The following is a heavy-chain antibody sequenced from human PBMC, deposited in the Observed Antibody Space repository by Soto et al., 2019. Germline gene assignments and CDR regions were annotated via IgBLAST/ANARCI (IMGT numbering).Heavy chain of an antibody. CDR1: GGSFSGYY. CDR3: ASGDDY. J-gene: IGHJ4*02. Sequence: SETLSLTCAVYGGSFSGYYWSWIRQPPGKGLEWIGEINHSGSTNYNPSLKSRVTISVDTSKNQFSLKLSSVTAADTAVYYCASGDDYWGQGTLVTVSS. CDR2: INHSGST. V-gene: IGHV4-34*01.